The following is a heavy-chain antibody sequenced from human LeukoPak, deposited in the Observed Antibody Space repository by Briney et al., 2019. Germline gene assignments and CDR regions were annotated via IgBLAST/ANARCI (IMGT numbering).Heavy chain of an antibody. D-gene: IGHD2/OR15-2a*01. Sequence: GGSLRLSCAASGFTLSSYAMSWVRQGPGKGLEWVSAISVSGNTYHADSVEGRFTISRDNSKNTLYLQMNSLRAEDTAVYYCAKGGSTTGEDYYYYYMDVWGKGTTVTVSS. CDR3: AKGGSTTGEDYYYYYMDV. V-gene: IGHV3-23*01. CDR1: GFTLSSYA. J-gene: IGHJ6*03. CDR2: ISVSGNT.